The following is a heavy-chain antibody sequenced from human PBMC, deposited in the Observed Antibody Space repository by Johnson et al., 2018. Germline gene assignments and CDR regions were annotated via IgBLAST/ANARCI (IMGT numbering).Heavy chain of an antibody. D-gene: IGHD3-10*01. Sequence: VQLQESGGGLVQPGRSLRLSCVASGFTLNLHWMSWVRQAPGKGLEWVASINQDGSQNICVDSVKGRVTISRDNAKNSLYLGMDSLRVEDTAVYYCAGGHYCLDVWGQGTTVIVSS. CDR1: GFTLNLHW. J-gene: IGHJ6*02. V-gene: IGHV3-7*01. CDR3: AGGHYCLDV. CDR2: INQDGSQN.